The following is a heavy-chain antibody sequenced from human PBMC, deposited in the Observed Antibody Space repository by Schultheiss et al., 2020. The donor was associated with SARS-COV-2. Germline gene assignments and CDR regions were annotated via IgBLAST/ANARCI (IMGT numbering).Heavy chain of an antibody. CDR3: AREYGDHSPYGMDV. CDR2: IWYDGSNK. J-gene: IGHJ6*02. CDR1: GFTFSSYG. D-gene: IGHD4-17*01. Sequence: GGSLRLSCAASGFTFSSYGMHWVRQAPGKGLEWVAVIWYDGSNKYYVDSVKGRFTISRDNSKNTLYLQMNSLRAEDTAVYYCAREYGDHSPYGMDVWGQGTTVTVSS. V-gene: IGHV3-33*01.